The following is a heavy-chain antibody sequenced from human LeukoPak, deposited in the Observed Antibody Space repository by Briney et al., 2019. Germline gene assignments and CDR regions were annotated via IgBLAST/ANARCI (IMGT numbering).Heavy chain of an antibody. V-gene: IGHV1-18*01. J-gene: IGHJ3*02. CDR3: ARDLGGIAVAGTMGNDAFDI. Sequence: ASVQVSCKASGYTFTSYCISWVRQAPGQGLEWMGWISAYNGNTNYAQKLQGRVTMTTDTSTSTAYMELRSLRSDDTAVYYCARDLGGIAVAGTMGNDAFDIWGQGTMVTVSS. CDR1: GYTFTSYC. D-gene: IGHD6-19*01. CDR2: ISAYNGNT.